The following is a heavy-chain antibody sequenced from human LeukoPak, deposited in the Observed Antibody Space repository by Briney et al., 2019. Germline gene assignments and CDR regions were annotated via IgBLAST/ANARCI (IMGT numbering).Heavy chain of an antibody. D-gene: IGHD6-19*01. CDR1: GFTFSTYG. J-gene: IGHJ4*02. CDR2: ISYDVSSK. Sequence: GRSLRLSCAASGFTFSTYGMHWVRQAPGKGLEWVAVISYDVSSKYHADSVKGRFTISRDNSKNTPYLQMNSLRAEDTAVYYCARWHTSDWHGIDYWGQGTLVTVSS. CDR3: ARWHTSDWHGIDY. V-gene: IGHV3-30*03.